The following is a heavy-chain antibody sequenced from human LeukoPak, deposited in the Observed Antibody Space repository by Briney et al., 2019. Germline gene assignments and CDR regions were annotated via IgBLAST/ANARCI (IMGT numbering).Heavy chain of an antibody. J-gene: IGHJ3*02. Sequence: SETLSLTCFVSGGSISSHYWTWIRQPPGKGLECIGDIFYTGSTTYSPSLKRRATISIETSKNQISLKLRSVTAADTAVYFCARVNWGGFDIWGQGTLATVSS. CDR2: IFYTGST. CDR3: ARVNWGGFDI. D-gene: IGHD7-27*01. V-gene: IGHV4-59*11. CDR1: GGSISSHY.